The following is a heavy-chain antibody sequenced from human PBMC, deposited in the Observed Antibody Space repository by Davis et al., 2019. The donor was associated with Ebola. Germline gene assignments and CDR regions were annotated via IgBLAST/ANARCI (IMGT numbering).Heavy chain of an antibody. D-gene: IGHD4-17*01. J-gene: IGHJ6*02. CDR1: GYTFTSYD. CDR2: ISAYNGNT. V-gene: IGHV1-18*01. Sequence: AASVKVSCKASGYTFTSYDINWVRQATGQGLEWMGWISAYNGNTNYAQKLQGRVTMTTDTSTSTAYMELRSLRSDDTAVYYCARGDYGDYVIDYYGMDVWGQGTTVTVSS. CDR3: ARGDYGDYVIDYYGMDV.